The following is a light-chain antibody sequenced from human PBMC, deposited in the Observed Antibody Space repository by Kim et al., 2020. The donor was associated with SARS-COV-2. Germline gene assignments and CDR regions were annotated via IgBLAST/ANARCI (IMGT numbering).Light chain of an antibody. CDR1: SSDVGGYNF. Sequence: QSVLTQPASVSGSPGQSITIPCTGTSSDVGGYNFVSWYQQHPDKAPKLMIFDVNNRPSGVSNRFSGSKSGNTASLTISGLRAEDEADYYCSSYTSGSTLVFGGGTQLTVL. V-gene: IGLV2-14*03. CDR2: DVN. J-gene: IGLJ3*02. CDR3: SSYTSGSTLV.